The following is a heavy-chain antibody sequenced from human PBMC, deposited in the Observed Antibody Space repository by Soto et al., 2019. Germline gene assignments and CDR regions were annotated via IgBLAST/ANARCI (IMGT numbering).Heavy chain of an antibody. V-gene: IGHV1-18*04. CDR1: GYTFTSYG. J-gene: IGHJ6*02. Sequence: GASVKVSCKASGYTFTSYGISWVRQAPGQGLEWMGWISAHNGNTNYAQKLQGRVTMTTDTSTSTAYMELRSLRSDDTAVYYCARELYDFWSGSRVQMDVWGQGTTVTVSS. D-gene: IGHD3-3*01. CDR2: ISAHNGNT. CDR3: ARELYDFWSGSRVQMDV.